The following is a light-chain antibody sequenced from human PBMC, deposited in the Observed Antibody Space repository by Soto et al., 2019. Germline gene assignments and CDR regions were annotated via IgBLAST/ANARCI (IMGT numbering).Light chain of an antibody. CDR3: QSYDSSLTTFV. Sequence: ALTQPPSVSGAPGQRVAISCTGSSSNIGAEYDVHWYQQLPGTAPKRLIYGDNNRPSGVPDRFSGSKSGTPASLAITGLQPEDEADYYCQSYDSSLTTFVFGTGTKVTVL. V-gene: IGLV1-40*01. CDR1: SSNIGAEYD. J-gene: IGLJ1*01. CDR2: GDN.